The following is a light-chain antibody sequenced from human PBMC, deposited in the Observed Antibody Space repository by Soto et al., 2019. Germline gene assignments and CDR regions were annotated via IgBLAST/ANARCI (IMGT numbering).Light chain of an antibody. CDR1: QDISIY. J-gene: IGKJ2*01. Sequence: AIRMTQSPSSFSASTGDRVTITCRASQDISIYLAWYQQKPGKAPKLLIYGASTLQSGVPSRFSGGGSGTDFTLTIRSLQSEDFATYHCQQYYSYPYTFGQGTQLEIK. CDR3: QQYYSYPYT. CDR2: GAS. V-gene: IGKV1-8*01.